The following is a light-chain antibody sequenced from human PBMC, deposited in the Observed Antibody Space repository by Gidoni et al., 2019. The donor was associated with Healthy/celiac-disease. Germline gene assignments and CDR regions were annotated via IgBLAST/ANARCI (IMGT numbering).Light chain of an antibody. CDR2: D. CDR3: QQYDNLLFT. Sequence: DIQMTQSPSSLSASVGDRVTITCQASQAISNYLNWYQQKPGKAPKLLIYDASRFSGSGSGTDFTFTISSLQPEDIATYYCQQYDNLLFTFGPGTKVDIK. J-gene: IGKJ3*01. CDR1: QAISNY. V-gene: IGKV1-33*01.